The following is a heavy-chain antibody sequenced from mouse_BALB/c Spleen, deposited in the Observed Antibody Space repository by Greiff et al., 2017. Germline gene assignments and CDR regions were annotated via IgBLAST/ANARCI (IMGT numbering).Heavy chain of an antibody. CDR2: INPSSGYT. J-gene: IGHJ3*01. V-gene: IGHV1-4*01. CDR3: ARSYPYDYFAY. D-gene: IGHD2-4*01. Sequence: QVQLQQSGAELARPGASVKMSCKASGYTFTSYTMHWVKQRPGQGLEWIGYINPSSGYTNYNQKFKDKATLTADKSSSTAYMQLSSLTSEDSAVDYCARSYPYDYFAYWGQGTLVTVSA. CDR1: GYTFTSYT.